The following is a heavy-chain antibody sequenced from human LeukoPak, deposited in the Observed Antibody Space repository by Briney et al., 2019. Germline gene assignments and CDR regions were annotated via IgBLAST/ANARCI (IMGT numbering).Heavy chain of an antibody. CDR1: RFTFSSYS. Sequence: PGGSLRLSCAASRFTFSSYSMNWVRQAPGKGLEWVSSISSSSSYIYYADSVKGRFSISRDNAKKSLYLQMNSLRAEDTAVYYCARDGWPPYFDYWGQGTLVTVSS. J-gene: IGHJ4*02. V-gene: IGHV3-21*01. CDR3: ARDGWPPYFDY. D-gene: IGHD5-24*01. CDR2: ISSSSSYI.